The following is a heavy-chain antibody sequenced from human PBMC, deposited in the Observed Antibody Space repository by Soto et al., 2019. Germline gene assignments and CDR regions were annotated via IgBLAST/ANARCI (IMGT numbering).Heavy chain of an antibody. J-gene: IGHJ4*02. CDR1: GGSISSGGYY. Sequence: QVQLQESGPGLVKPSQTLSLTCTVSGGSISSGGYYWSWIRQHPGKGLEWIGYIYYSGSTYYNPSLKSRVXXAXDXXKNQFSLKLSSVTAADTAVYYCARAQRYGDYKFDYWGQGTLVTVSS. CDR3: ARAQRYGDYKFDY. V-gene: IGHV4-31*03. D-gene: IGHD4-17*01. CDR2: IYYSGST.